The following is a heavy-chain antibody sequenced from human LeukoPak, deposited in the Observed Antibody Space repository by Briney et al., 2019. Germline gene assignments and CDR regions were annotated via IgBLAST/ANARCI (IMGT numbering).Heavy chain of an antibody. CDR2: ITATGTTT. Sequence: GGSLRLSCKASEFTFSSCAMSWVRQAPGKGLEWVSLITATGTTTYYADSVKGRFTISRDSSKNTLYLQMNSLRAEDTAIYYCAKDLDSSGFLVPFDSWGQGTLVTVSS. CDR3: AKDLDSSGFLVPFDS. J-gene: IGHJ4*02. CDR1: EFTFSSCA. V-gene: IGHV3-23*01. D-gene: IGHD3-22*01.